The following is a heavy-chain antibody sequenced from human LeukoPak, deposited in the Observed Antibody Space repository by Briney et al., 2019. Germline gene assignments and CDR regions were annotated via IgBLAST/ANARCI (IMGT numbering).Heavy chain of an antibody. D-gene: IGHD3-10*01. Sequence: GGSLRLSCAASGFTFSSYEMNWVRQAPGKGLEWVSYISSSGSTIYYADSVKGRFTTSRDNAKNSLYLQMNSLRAEDTAVYYCARDYYGSGSYYNAGMDVWGKGTTVTVSS. CDR2: ISSSGSTI. J-gene: IGHJ6*04. CDR1: GFTFSSYE. CDR3: ARDYYGSGSYYNAGMDV. V-gene: IGHV3-48*03.